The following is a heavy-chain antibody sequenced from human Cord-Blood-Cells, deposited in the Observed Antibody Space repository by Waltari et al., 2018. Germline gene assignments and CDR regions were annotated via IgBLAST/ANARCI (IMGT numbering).Heavy chain of an antibody. Sequence: EVQRVQSVAEAKKPGESLKISCKGSGYSFTSYRIGWVRQMPGKGLEWLGIIYPGDSDTRYSPSFQGQVTISADKSSSTAYLQWSSLKASDTAMYYCASPYKPSTVTLFDYWGQGTLVTVSS. D-gene: IGHD4-17*01. CDR3: ASPYKPSTVTLFDY. CDR1: GYSFTSYR. J-gene: IGHJ4*02. V-gene: IGHV5-51*01. CDR2: IYPGDSDT.